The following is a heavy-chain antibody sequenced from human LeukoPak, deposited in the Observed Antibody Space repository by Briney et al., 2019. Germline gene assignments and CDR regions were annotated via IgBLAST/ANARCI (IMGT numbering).Heavy chain of an antibody. J-gene: IGHJ6*03. V-gene: IGHV3-30*02. D-gene: IGHD3-22*01. CDR1: GFTFSSYG. Sequence: PGGSLRLSCPASGFTFSSYGMHWVRQAPGRGLEWVEFIRYDGSNKSYAGSVKGRFTISRDTSKNTQYLQMTSLRAEDTAVYYCGKDPRRISMIVVVRRGYYMDVWGKGTTVTISS. CDR3: GKDPRRISMIVVVRRGYYMDV. CDR2: IRYDGSNK.